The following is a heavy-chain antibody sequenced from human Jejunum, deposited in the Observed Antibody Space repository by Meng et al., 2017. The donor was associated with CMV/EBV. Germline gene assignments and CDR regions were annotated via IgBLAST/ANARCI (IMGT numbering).Heavy chain of an antibody. Sequence: VSWGSISSGGYYWNWIRQHPGKGLDWIGSIYYTGGTYYNPSLKSRISMSVDTSKNQFSLKLTSVTAADTAVYYCAREYGSGYPPDYWGQGTLVTVSS. J-gene: IGHJ1*01. D-gene: IGHD3-10*01. CDR2: IYYTGGT. CDR1: WGSISSGGYY. CDR3: AREYGSGYPPDY. V-gene: IGHV4-31*02.